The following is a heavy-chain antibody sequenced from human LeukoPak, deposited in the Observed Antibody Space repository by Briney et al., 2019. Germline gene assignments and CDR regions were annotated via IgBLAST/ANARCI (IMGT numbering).Heavy chain of an antibody. J-gene: IGHJ6*02. CDR1: GYTFTSYY. Sequence: ASVKVSCKGTGYTFTSYYMHWVGRAPGQGREWMGIIALFGGGSTSAPSFQRTVTITSDTSTSTVFLEFSILRSQDTAVYYCATWGSTSSPLPSMFVWGQGTTVTVSS. CDR3: ATWGSTSSPLPSMFV. D-gene: IGHD6-13*01. V-gene: IGHV1-46*01. CDR2: IALFGGGS.